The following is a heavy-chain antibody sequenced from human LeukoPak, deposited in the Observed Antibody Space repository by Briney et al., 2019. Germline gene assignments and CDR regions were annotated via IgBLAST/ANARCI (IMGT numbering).Heavy chain of an antibody. D-gene: IGHD3-10*01. J-gene: IGHJ6*04. CDR1: GFTFSRHN. CDR2: ISSSSIYI. Sequence: GGSLRLSCAGSGFTFSRHNMNWVRQAPGKGLEWVSSISSSSIYIYYADSVKGRFTISRDNARNSLYLQMNGLRAEDTAVYYCARGKANYGSGSDVWGKGTTVTVSS. CDR3: ARGKANYGSGSDV. V-gene: IGHV3-21*01.